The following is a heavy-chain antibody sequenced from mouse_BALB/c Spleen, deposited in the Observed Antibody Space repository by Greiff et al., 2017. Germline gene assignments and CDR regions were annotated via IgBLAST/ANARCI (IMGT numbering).Heavy chain of an antibody. CDR3: ARSGMTTGLYWYFDV. Sequence: EVKVVESGPSLVKPSQTLSLTCSVTGDSITSGYWNWIRKFPGNKLEYMGYISYSGSTYYNPSLKSRISITRDTSKNQYYLQLNSVTTEDTATYYCARSGMTTGLYWYFDVWGAGTTVTVSS. CDR2: ISYSGST. J-gene: IGHJ1*01. CDR1: GDSITSGY. D-gene: IGHD2-4*01. V-gene: IGHV3-8*02.